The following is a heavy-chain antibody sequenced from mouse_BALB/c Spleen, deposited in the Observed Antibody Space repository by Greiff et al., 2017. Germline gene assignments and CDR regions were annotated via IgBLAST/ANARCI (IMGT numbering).Heavy chain of an antibody. CDR1: GYAFSSYW. CDR2: IYPGDGDT. V-gene: IGHV1-80*01. J-gene: IGHJ1*01. CDR3: ARRGYAHWYFDV. Sequence: LVESGAELVRPGSSVKISCKASGYAFSSYWMNWVKQRPGQGLEWIGQIYPGDGDTNYNGKFKGKATLTADKSSSTAYMQLSSLTSEDSAVYFCARRGYAHWYFDVWGAGTTVTVSS. D-gene: IGHD2-10*02.